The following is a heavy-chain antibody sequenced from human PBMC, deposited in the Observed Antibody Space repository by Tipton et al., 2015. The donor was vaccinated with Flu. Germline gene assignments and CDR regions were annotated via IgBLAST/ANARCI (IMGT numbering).Heavy chain of an antibody. D-gene: IGHD4-11*01. CDR2: IHRSGNT. Sequence: LRLSCAASGFSVSSNYMSWVRQPPGKGLEWLGNIHRSGNTHYNSSLKSRVTISVDKSKNQFSLRLLSVTAADTAVYYCARRDYSNYVSEPKNWFDPWGQGTLVTVSS. CDR3: ARRDYSNYVSEPKNWFDP. CDR1: GFSVSSNY. J-gene: IGHJ5*02. V-gene: IGHV4-59*08.